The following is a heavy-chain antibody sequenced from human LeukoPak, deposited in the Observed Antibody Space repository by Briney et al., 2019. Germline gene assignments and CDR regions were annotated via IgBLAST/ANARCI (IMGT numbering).Heavy chain of an antibody. D-gene: IGHD6-19*01. CDR3: ARAEQWLAPDFDL. Sequence: GSSVKVSCKASGGTFSSYAISWVRQAPGQGLEWMGGIIPIFGTANYAQKFQGRVTIPADESPSTAYMELSSLRSEDPAVYYCARAEQWLAPDFDLWGRGTLVTVSS. CDR1: GGTFSSYA. J-gene: IGHJ2*01. CDR2: IIPIFGTA. V-gene: IGHV1-69*01.